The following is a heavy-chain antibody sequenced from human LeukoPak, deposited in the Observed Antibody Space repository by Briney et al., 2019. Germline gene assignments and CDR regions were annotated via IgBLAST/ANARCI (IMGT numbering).Heavy chain of an antibody. V-gene: IGHV4-39*01. Sequence: PSETLSLTCTFSGGSINSNNYYWGWIRQPPGKGLEWIGSIYYSGSTYYNPSLKSRVTISLDTSKNQFSLKLSSVTAADTAVYYCARVCLEYCSGGSCYFSGHKGDNWFDPWGQGTLVTVSS. J-gene: IGHJ5*02. D-gene: IGHD2-15*01. CDR3: ARVCLEYCSGGSCYFSGHKGDNWFDP. CDR1: GGSINSNNYY. CDR2: IYYSGST.